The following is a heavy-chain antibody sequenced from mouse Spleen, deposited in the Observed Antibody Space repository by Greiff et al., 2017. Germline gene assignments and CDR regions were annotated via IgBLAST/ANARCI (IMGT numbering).Heavy chain of an antibody. CDR2: IDPSDSYT. V-gene: IGHV1-50*01. J-gene: IGHJ4*01. CDR1: GYTFTSYW. D-gene: IGHD2-10*02. Sequence: QVQLQQPGAELVMPGASVKLSCKASGYTFTSYWMQWVKQRPGQGLEWIGEIDPSDSYTNYNQKFKGKATLTVDTSSSTAYMQLSSLTSEDSAVYYCARRRQYGNYDYAMDYWGQGTSVTVSS. CDR3: ARRRQYGNYDYAMDY.